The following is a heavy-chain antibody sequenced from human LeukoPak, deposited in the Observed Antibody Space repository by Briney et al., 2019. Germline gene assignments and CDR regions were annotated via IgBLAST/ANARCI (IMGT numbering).Heavy chain of an antibody. CDR2: INPDGSTT. CDR1: GFTFSRYW. J-gene: IGHJ4*02. CDR3: ARDTVGVTDY. D-gene: IGHD1-26*01. Sequence: GSLRLSCAASGFTFSRYWIHWVRQAPGKGLEWVSRINPDGSTTTYADSVKGRFTISRDNAKNSLYLQMNSLRAEDTALYYCARDTVGVTDYWGQGTLVTVSS. V-gene: IGHV3-74*01.